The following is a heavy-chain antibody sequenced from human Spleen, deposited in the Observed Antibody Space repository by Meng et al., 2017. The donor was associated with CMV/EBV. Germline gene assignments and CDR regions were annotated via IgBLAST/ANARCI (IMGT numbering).Heavy chain of an antibody. V-gene: IGHV5-51*01. CDR1: GYRFTTYW. CDR2: IYPGDSNT. J-gene: IGHJ6*02. D-gene: IGHD3-10*01. CDR3: ARSYTNYYYGMGV. Sequence: GGSLRLSCKGSGYRFTTYWISWVRQMPGKGLEWMAIIYPGDSNTRYGPSFQGQVTISADRSTSTAYLQWSSLKASDTAVYYCARSYTNYYYGMGVWGQGTTVTVSS.